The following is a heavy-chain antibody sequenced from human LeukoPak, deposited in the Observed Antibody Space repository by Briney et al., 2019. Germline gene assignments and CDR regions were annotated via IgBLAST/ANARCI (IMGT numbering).Heavy chain of an antibody. Sequence: GGSLRLSCAASGFSFTTYGMHWVRQAPLKGLEWLAAISYDGRNQNYADSVKGRFTIFRDNSQHTLYLQMNSLRAEDTALYYCVKDRTINGRSSPFDSWGQGTLVTVSS. J-gene: IGHJ4*02. D-gene: IGHD1-26*01. CDR3: VKDRTINGRSSPFDS. V-gene: IGHV3-30*18. CDR1: GFSFTTYG. CDR2: ISYDGRNQ.